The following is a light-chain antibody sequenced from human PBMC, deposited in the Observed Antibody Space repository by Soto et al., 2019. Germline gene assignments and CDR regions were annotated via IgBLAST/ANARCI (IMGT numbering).Light chain of an antibody. J-gene: IGKJ4*01. CDR2: GAS. Sequence: EILLTQSPGTLSLSPGERATLSCRASQSVSSSYLAWYQKRPGQAPRLLIYGASNRATGIPDRFSGSGSGTDFTLTISRLEPEDFAVYYCQQYGTSPPGLTFGGGTKVEIK. CDR3: QQYGTSPPGLT. CDR1: QSVSSSY. V-gene: IGKV3-20*01.